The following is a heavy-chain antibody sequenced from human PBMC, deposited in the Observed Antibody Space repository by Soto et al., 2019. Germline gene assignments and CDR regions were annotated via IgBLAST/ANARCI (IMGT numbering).Heavy chain of an antibody. J-gene: IGHJ6*02. D-gene: IGHD6-19*01. CDR2: ISGGDSIT. V-gene: IGHV3-23*01. CDR1: GFTFSRYA. CDR3: VKDWTGSACPCMDV. Sequence: GGSLRLSCAASGFTFSRYAMAWVRQAPGEEQEWVSTISGGDSITYYADSVEGRFTISRDNSKNSLYLQMTSLTAHDTAVYYCVKDWTGSACPCMDVWGQGTTVTVSS.